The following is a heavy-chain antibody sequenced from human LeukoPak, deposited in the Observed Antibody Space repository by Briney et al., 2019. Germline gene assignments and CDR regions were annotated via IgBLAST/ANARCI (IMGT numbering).Heavy chain of an antibody. Sequence: SETLSLTCTVSGGSISSYYWSWIRQPPGKGLEWIGYTYYSGSTNYNPSLKSRVTTSVDTSKNQFSLKLSSVTAADTAVYYCARERGNWNSFDYWGQGTLVTVSS. CDR2: TYYSGST. CDR3: ARERGNWNSFDY. V-gene: IGHV4-59*01. J-gene: IGHJ4*02. D-gene: IGHD1/OR15-1a*01. CDR1: GGSISSYY.